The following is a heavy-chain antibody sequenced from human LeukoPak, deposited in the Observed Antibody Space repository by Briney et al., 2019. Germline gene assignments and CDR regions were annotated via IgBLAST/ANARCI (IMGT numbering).Heavy chain of an antibody. D-gene: IGHD3-3*01. CDR2: IIPIFGTA. CDR1: GGTFSSYA. Sequence: SVKVSCKASGGTFSSYAISWVRQAPGQGLEWMGGIIPIFGTANYAQKFQGRVTMTRDMSTNTVYMQLSSLRSEDTAVYYCAREAVTISALVRTQTTKRPHRFDPWGQGTLVTVSS. J-gene: IGHJ5*02. CDR3: AREAVTISALVRTQTTKRPHRFDP. V-gene: IGHV1-69*05.